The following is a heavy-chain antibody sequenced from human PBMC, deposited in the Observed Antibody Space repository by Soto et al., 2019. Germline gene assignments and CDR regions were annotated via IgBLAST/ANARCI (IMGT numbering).Heavy chain of an antibody. Sequence: QVQLVESGGGVVQPGRSLRLSCAASGFTFSSYAMHWVRQAPGKGLEWVAVISYDGSNKYYADSVKGRFTISRDNSKNRLYRQMNSLRAEDTAVYYCAREVGGGWLDYWGQGTLVTVSS. CDR1: GFTFSSYA. CDR3: AREVGGGWLDY. J-gene: IGHJ4*02. CDR2: ISYDGSNK. V-gene: IGHV3-30-3*01. D-gene: IGHD6-19*01.